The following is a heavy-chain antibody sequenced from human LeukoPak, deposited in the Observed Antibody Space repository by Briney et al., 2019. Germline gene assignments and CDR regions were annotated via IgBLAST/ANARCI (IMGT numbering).Heavy chain of an antibody. J-gene: IGHJ3*02. Sequence: GGSLRLSCAASGFTFSSYSMNWVRQAPGKGLEWVSYISRDSGATYYADSMRGRFTISRDNAKNSLSLQMSSLRPEDTAIYFCARDLVWDFVIWGQGTMVTVSS. D-gene: IGHD1-26*01. CDR1: GFTFSSYS. CDR3: ARDLVWDFVI. V-gene: IGHV3-48*01. CDR2: ISRDSGAT.